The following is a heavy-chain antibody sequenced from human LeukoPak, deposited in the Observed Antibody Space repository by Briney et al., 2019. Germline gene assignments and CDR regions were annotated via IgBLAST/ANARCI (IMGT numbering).Heavy chain of an antibody. Sequence: SETLSLTCIVSGASISTYYWSWIRQPPGKGLEWIGYVYYTGSTDQNPSLKSRVTISVDMSKNHFSLKLNSVTAADTAVYYCARGRDGYSDWGQGTLVTVSS. V-gene: IGHV4-59*01. CDR3: ARGRDGYSD. CDR2: VYYTGST. J-gene: IGHJ4*02. D-gene: IGHD5-24*01. CDR1: GASISTYY.